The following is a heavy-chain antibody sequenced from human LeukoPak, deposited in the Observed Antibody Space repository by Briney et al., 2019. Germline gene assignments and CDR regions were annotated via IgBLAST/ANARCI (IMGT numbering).Heavy chain of an antibody. CDR3: ARVFTDVWGSYQFDY. J-gene: IGHJ4*02. Sequence: NASETLSLTCTVSGDSITGYYWSWIRQPPGKGLEWIGYIYYSGSTNYNPSLKSRVTISVDTSKNQFSLKLSSVTAADTAVYYCARVFTDVWGSYQFDYWGQGTLVTVSS. CDR1: GDSITGYY. CDR2: IYYSGST. V-gene: IGHV4-59*01. D-gene: IGHD3-16*02.